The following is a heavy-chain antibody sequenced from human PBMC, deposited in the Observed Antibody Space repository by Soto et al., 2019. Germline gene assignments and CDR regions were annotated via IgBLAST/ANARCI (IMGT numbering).Heavy chain of an antibody. V-gene: IGHV1-2*02. CDR2: INPNDGDT. J-gene: IGHJ4*02. CDR1: GYRFTDYY. CDR3: ARDLGDGSQPFDF. D-gene: IGHD2-15*01. Sequence: QVHLVQSGAEVKKPGASVKVSCRASGYRFTDYYLHWVRQAPGQGLEWMGWINPNDGDTNYAQNFHGRGTLTRDTAVSTAYMQLDRLTFDDTALFYCARDLGDGSQPFDFWGQGTLVTVSS.